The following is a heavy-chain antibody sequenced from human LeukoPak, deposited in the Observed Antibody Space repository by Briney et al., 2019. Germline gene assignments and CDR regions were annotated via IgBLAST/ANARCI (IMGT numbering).Heavy chain of an antibody. J-gene: IGHJ3*02. CDR2: ISGGSNIM. D-gene: IGHD3-3*01. CDR3: ARSFEDSFFGVVIPLDAFDI. CDR1: GFTFSSYE. V-gene: IGHV3-48*03. Sequence: GGSLRLSCAASGFTFSSYEMNWVRQAPGKGLEWVSYISGGSNIMHYADSVRGRFTISRDDAKSSLYLQMDSLRAEDTALYYCARSFEDSFFGVVIPLDAFDIWAQGTMVTVSS.